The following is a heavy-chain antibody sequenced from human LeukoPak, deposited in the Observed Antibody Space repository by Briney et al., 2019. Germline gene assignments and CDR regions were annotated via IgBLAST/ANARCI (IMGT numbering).Heavy chain of an antibody. CDR1: GGSISSYY. D-gene: IGHD3-9*01. Sequence: SETLSLTCTLSGGSISSYYWSWIRQPPGKGREWIGYIYYIGSTNYNPSLKSRVTISVDTSKTQFSLKLSSVTAADTAVYYCARRVDILTGYGWFDPWGQGTLVTVSS. CDR2: IYYIGST. CDR3: ARRVDILTGYGWFDP. J-gene: IGHJ5*02. V-gene: IGHV4-59*08.